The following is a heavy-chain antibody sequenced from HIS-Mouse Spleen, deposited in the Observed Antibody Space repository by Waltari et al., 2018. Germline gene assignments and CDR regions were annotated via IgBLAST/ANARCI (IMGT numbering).Heavy chain of an antibody. CDR3: AREIPYSSSWYDWYFDL. Sequence: QLQLQESGPGLVKPSETLSLTCTVSGCSIRSRSYYLGRIRQPPGKGLEWIGSIYYSGSTYYNPSLKSRVTISVDTSKNQFSLKLSSVTAADTAVYYCAREIPYSSSWYDWYFDLWGRGTLVTVSS. J-gene: IGHJ2*01. D-gene: IGHD6-13*01. V-gene: IGHV4-39*07. CDR1: GCSIRSRSYY. CDR2: IYYSGST.